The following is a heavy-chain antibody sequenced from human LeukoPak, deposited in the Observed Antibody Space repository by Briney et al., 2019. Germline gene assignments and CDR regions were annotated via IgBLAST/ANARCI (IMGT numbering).Heavy chain of an antibody. CDR3: ARGPLRQLVYNWFDP. J-gene: IGHJ5*02. D-gene: IGHD6-13*01. V-gene: IGHV1-69*01. CDR1: GGTFSSYA. Sequence: ASVNVSFKASGGTFSSYAISWVRQAPGQGLEWMGGIIPIFGTANYAQKFQGRVTITADESTSTAYMELSSLRSEDTAVYYCARGPLRQLVYNWFDPWGQGTLVTVSS. CDR2: IIPIFGTA.